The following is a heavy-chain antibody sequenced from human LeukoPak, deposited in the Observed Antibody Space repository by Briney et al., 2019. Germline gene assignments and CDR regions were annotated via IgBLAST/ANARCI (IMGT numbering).Heavy chain of an antibody. D-gene: IGHD2-15*01. J-gene: IGHJ6*02. V-gene: IGHV1-69*13. CDR2: IIPIFGTA. CDR1: GGTFSSYA. CDR3: ARDDTCSGGSCYYYYGMDV. Sequence: SVKVSCRASGGTFSSYAISWVRQAPGQGLEWMGGIIPIFGTANYAQKFQGRVTITADESTSTAYMELSSLRSEDTAVYYCARDDTCSGGSCYYYYGMDVWGQGTTVTVSS.